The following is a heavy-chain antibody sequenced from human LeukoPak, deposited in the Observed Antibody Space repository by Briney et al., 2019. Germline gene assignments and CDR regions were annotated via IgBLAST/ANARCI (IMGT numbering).Heavy chain of an antibody. CDR2: IIPILGTA. CDR1: GGTFSSYA. Sequence: RRASVKVSCKASGGTFSSYAISWVRQAPGQGLEWMGRIIPILGTANYAQKFQGRVTITADKSTSTAYMELSSLRSEDTAVYYCARASFWSGYYDYYYYGMDVWGQGTTVTVSS. D-gene: IGHD3-3*01. V-gene: IGHV1-69*04. CDR3: ARASFWSGYYDYYYYGMDV. J-gene: IGHJ6*02.